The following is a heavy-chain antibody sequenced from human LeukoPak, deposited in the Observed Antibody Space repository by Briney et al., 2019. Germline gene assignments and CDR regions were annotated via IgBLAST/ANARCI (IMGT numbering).Heavy chain of an antibody. CDR1: GYTFTSYY. D-gene: IGHD2-2*01. Sequence: PGESLKISCKGSGYTFTSYYMHWVRQAPGQGLEWMGMINPSGGSTSYAQKFQGRVTMTRDTSTSTVYMELSSLKSEDTAVYYCARGRCRGSTSCYPYFDYWGQGTLVTVSS. CDR3: ARGRCRGSTSCYPYFDY. J-gene: IGHJ4*02. CDR2: INPSGGST. V-gene: IGHV1-46*01.